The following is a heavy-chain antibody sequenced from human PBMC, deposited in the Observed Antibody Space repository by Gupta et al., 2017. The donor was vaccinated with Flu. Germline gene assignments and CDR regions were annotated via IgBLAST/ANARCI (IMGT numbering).Heavy chain of an antibody. D-gene: IGHD5-12*01. V-gene: IGHV4-59*01. Sequence: CILIRQPPGKGMESIGYVYYSGNNDYNPSLKSRVTISVDKSKNQVSLTLNSVTTADTAVYYCARRRDRGYEWDSWGPGTLVTVSS. J-gene: IGHJ4*02. CDR2: VYYSGNN. CDR3: ARRRDRGYEWDS.